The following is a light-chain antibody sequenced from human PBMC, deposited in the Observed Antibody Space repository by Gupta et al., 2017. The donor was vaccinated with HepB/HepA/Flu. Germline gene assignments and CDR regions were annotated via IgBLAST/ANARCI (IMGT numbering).Light chain of an antibody. CDR1: SSNIGNNY. Sequence: QSVLTQPPSVSAAPGQKVTISCSGSSSNIGNNYVSWYQQRPGTAPKLLIYDNNKRPAGIPDRFSGSKSGTSATLGITGLQTGDEADYYCGTWDSSSKVFGGGTKLTVL. CDR2: DNN. V-gene: IGLV1-51*01. CDR3: GTWDSSSKV. J-gene: IGLJ2*01.